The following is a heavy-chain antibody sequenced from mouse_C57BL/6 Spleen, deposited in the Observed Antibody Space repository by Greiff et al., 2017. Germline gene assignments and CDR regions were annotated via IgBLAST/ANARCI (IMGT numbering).Heavy chain of an antibody. CDR1: GFTIKDYC. Sequence: EVQLLQSGAELVRPGASLKLSCTASGFTIKDYCMHWVRQRPEQGLEWIGWIDPGNGATEYASTFQGQATITADTSSNTAYLKLSRLTSEDTAVYYCTTVGARSDGYFDVWGTGTTVTVSS. CDR3: TTVGARSDGYFDV. D-gene: IGHD1-1*01. CDR2: IDPGNGAT. V-gene: IGHV14-4*01. J-gene: IGHJ1*03.